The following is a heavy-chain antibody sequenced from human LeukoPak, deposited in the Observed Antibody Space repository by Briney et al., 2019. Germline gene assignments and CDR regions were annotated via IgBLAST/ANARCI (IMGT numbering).Heavy chain of an antibody. D-gene: IGHD3-3*01. CDR3: ARELRFLEWYAFDI. J-gene: IGHJ3*02. Sequence: PSQALSLTCTVSGGSISSGGYYWSWIRQPPGKGLEWIGRIYTSGSTNHNPSLKSRVTMSVDTSKNQFSLKLSSVTAADTAVYYCARELRFLEWYAFDIWGQGTMVTVSS. CDR2: IYTSGST. V-gene: IGHV4-61*02. CDR1: GGSISSGGYY.